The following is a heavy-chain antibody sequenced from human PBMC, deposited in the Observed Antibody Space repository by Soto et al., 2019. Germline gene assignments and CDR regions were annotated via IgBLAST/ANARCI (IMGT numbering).Heavy chain of an antibody. J-gene: IGHJ5*02. CDR2: ISAYTDTP. CDR3: ARVIPGVEAWFDP. V-gene: IGHV1-18*01. CDR1: GYTFTNFG. Sequence: QVQLVQSGAEVKKPGASVKVSCRASGYTFTNFGVTWVRRAPGQGLEGMGWISAYTDTPNYAQKFQGRVTTTIDTSTSTAYMYMRRLTSDDTAVYYCARVIPGVEAWFDPWGQGPLVTVSS. D-gene: IGHD2-2*01.